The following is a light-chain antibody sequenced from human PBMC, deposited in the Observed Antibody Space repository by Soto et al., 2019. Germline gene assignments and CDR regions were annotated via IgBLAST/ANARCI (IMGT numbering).Light chain of an antibody. CDR3: QQYGSSPPIT. CDR2: GAS. CDR1: QSVSSSY. J-gene: IGKJ5*01. Sequence: EIVLTQSPGTLSLSPGERATLSCRASQSVSSSYLAWYQQKPGQAPRLLIYGASSRATGIPDRFSGSGSVTDFTLTISRLEPEDFAVYYCQQYGSSPPITFGQGTLLEMK. V-gene: IGKV3-20*01.